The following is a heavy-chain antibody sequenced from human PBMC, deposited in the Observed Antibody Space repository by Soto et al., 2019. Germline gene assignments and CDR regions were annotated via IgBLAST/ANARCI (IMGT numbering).Heavy chain of an antibody. CDR2: LSFDESNE. CDR1: GFTFSNYA. J-gene: IGHJ4*02. V-gene: IGHV3-30-3*01. Sequence: QVHLVDSGGGVVQPGRSLRLSCAASGFTFSNYAMHWVRQAPGKGLEWVALLSFDESNEYYADSEKGRFTISRDNTNNMLFLQINCLIPEDTAVYYSRKNPGVGYRSGLSCYVLDFWCQGTLVTVCS. CDR3: RKNPGVGYRSGLSCYVLDF. D-gene: IGHD2-15*01.